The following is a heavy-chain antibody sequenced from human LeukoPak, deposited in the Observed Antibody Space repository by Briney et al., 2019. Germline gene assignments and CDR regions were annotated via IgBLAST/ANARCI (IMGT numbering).Heavy chain of an antibody. D-gene: IGHD3-22*01. V-gene: IGHV4-59*01. Sequence: SETLSLTCTVSGGSISGYYWSWIRQPPGKGLEWIGHIYSSGSTKYNPSLKSRVTISVDTSKNQFSLKLSSVTAADTAVYYCAGNYDSSGYTAFGYWGRGTLLTVSS. CDR1: GGSISGYY. CDR3: AGNYDSSGYTAFGY. CDR2: IYSSGST. J-gene: IGHJ4*02.